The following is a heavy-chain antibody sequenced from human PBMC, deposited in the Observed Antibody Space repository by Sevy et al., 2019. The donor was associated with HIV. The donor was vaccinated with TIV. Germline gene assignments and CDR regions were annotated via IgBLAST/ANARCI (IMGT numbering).Heavy chain of an antibody. D-gene: IGHD6-13*01. Sequence: GGSLRLSCAASGFTFTNAWMSWVRQAPGKGLEWVGRSKGKPSGGAIDYAAPVKGRFTISRDDSKNTLYLQMSSLRTEDAAVYYCTTNSWSQEDYYDYWGQGTLVTVSS. CDR1: GFTFTNAW. CDR2: SKGKPSGGAI. CDR3: TTNSWSQEDYYDY. V-gene: IGHV3-15*01. J-gene: IGHJ4*02.